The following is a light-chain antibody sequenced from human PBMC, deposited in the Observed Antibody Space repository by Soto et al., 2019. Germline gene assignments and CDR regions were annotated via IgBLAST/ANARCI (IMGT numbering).Light chain of an antibody. CDR3: SSCTSDSHVV. Sequence: QSALTQPASVSGSPGQSITISCTGTSSDVGGYNYVSWYQQHPGTAPTLIIYQVSNRPSGVSDRFSASKSGNTASLTISGLQAEDEADYYCSSCTSDSHVVFGGGTKLTVL. J-gene: IGLJ2*01. CDR2: QVS. CDR1: SSDVGGYNY. V-gene: IGLV2-14*01.